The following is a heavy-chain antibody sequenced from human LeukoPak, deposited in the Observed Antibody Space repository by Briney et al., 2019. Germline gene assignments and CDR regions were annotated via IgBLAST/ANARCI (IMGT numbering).Heavy chain of an antibody. CDR1: GYTFTGYY. Sequence: ASVEVSCKASGYTFTGYYMHWVRQAPGQGLEWMGRLNPDRGGTNYAQKLQARVTMTRNTSISTAYRELSRLRSDDTAVYYCAREPPKKLSCDSYGYWGQGTLVTVSS. V-gene: IGHV1-2*06. D-gene: IGHD2-21*01. CDR2: LNPDRGGT. J-gene: IGHJ4*02. CDR3: AREPPKKLSCDSYGY.